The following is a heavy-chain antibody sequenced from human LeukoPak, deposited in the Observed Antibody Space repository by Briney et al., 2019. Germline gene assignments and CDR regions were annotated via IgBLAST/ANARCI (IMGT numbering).Heavy chain of an antibody. CDR2: IIPVFHTT. Sequence: PVKVSCKASGGTLRRHGISGVRQGPRQGPPWMGGIIPVFHTTNYAQEFQGRAPLIIDESTSMAYMELSSLRSDDTAVYFCARARSTVLNDAYDIWGEGAMVTVSS. J-gene: IGHJ3*02. D-gene: IGHD2-2*01. V-gene: IGHV1-69*05. CDR1: GGTLRRHG. CDR3: ARARSTVLNDAYDI.